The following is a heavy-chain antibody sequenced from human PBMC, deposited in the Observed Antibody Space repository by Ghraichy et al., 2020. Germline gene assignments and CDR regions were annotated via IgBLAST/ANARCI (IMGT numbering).Heavy chain of an antibody. J-gene: IGHJ5*02. V-gene: IGHV3-23*01. CDR3: AKAWGYCSAATCPSYNWFDP. CDR2: ISFSGANT. Sequence: GESLNISCAASGFPFSSYAMSWVRQTPGKGLEGVSSISFSGANTYYAVSGKGRFTISRDNSKKTLYLQMNSLRADDTAVYYCAKAWGYCSAATCPSYNWFDPWGQGTLVTVSS. CDR1: GFPFSSYA. D-gene: IGHD2-15*01.